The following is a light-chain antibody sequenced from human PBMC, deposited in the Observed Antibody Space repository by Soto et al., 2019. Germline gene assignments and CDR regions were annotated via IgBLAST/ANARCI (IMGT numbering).Light chain of an antibody. CDR1: QGISNY. J-gene: IGKJ1*01. Sequence: DSQMTQSPSSLSASVGDRVTITCRASQGISNYLAWYQQKPGKVPKLLIYAASTLQSGVPSRFSGSGSGTDFTPTISSLQPEDVATYYCQQHNNSPTTFGQGTKVEIK. V-gene: IGKV1-27*01. CDR3: QQHNNSPTT. CDR2: AAS.